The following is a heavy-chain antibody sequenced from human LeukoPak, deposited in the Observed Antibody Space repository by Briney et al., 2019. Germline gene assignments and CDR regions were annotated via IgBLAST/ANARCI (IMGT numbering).Heavy chain of an antibody. J-gene: IGHJ4*02. D-gene: IGHD3-22*01. CDR2: ISGSGGST. V-gene: IGHV3-23*01. Sequence: GGSLRLSCAASGFTFSSYAMSWVRQAPGKGLEWVSAISGSGGSTYYADSVKGRLTISRDNSKNTLYLQMNSLRAEDTAVYYCANLPTYYYDSSGYYSDYWGQGTLVTVSS. CDR3: ANLPTYYYDSSGYYSDY. CDR1: GFTFSSYA.